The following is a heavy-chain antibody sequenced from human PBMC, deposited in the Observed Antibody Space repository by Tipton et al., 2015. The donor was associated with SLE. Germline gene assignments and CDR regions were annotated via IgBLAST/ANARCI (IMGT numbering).Heavy chain of an antibody. CDR1: GFTFSDYF. CDR2: ISDSGTTI. Sequence: SLRLSCAASGFTFSDYFMSWIRQAPGKGLEWVSYISDSGTTIYYADSVKGRFTVSRDSANKSLYLQMNSLRAEDTAVYYCARREMSTITFDFCGQGTLVTVSS. CDR3: ARREMSTITFDF. V-gene: IGHV3-11*01. D-gene: IGHD5-24*01. J-gene: IGHJ4*02.